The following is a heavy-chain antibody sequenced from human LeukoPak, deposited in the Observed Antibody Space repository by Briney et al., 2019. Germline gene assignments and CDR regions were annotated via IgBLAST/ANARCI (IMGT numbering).Heavy chain of an antibody. V-gene: IGHV5-51*01. Sequence: PGESLKISCKGSGYSFTNYWIGWVRQMPGKGLEWMGIIYPGDSDTRYSPSFQGQVTISADKSISTAYLQWSSLKASDTAMYYCARLPDSRSYFGVWAYYFDYWGQGTLVTVSS. CDR3: ARLPDSRSYFGVWAYYFDY. CDR1: GYSFTNYW. D-gene: IGHD1-26*01. J-gene: IGHJ4*02. CDR2: IYPGDSDT.